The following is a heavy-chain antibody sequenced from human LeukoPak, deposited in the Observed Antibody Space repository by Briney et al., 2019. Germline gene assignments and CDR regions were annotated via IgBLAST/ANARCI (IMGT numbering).Heavy chain of an antibody. CDR1: GGSISSYY. J-gene: IGHJ5*02. D-gene: IGHD3-22*01. CDR2: IYTSGST. CDR3: ARDQYYYDSSGYYKNWFDP. V-gene: IGHV4-4*07. Sequence: PSETLSLTCTVSGGSISSYYWSWIRQPAGKGLEWIGRIYTSGSTNYNPSLKSRVTMSVDTSKNQFSLKLSSVTAADTAVYYCARDQYYYDSSGYYKNWFDPWGQGTLVTVSS.